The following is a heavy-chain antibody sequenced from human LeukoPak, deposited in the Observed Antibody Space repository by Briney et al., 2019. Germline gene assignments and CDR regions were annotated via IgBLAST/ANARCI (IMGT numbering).Heavy chain of an antibody. Sequence: GGSLRLSCAASGFTFSTYAMNWVRQAPGKGLEWVSAVSGSGGSTYHADSVKGRFTISRDNSKNTLYLQMNSLRAEDTAVYYCAKYSLVNYYDSSGHLDYWGQGTLVTVSS. CDR2: VSGSGGST. CDR1: GFTFSTYA. CDR3: AKYSLVNYYDSSGHLDY. J-gene: IGHJ4*02. V-gene: IGHV3-23*01. D-gene: IGHD3-22*01.